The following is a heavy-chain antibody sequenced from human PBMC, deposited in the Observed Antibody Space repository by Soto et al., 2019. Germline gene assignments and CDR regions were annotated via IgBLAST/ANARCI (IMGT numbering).Heavy chain of an antibody. V-gene: IGHV5-51*01. D-gene: IGHD5-12*01. CDR1: GYSFTSYW. Sequence: GESLKISCKGSGYSFTSYWIGWVRQMPGKGLEWMGIVYPGDSDTTYSSSFQGRVTISADKSISTAYLQWSSLKASDTAMYYCASQEMATKNVDAFDIWGQGTMVTVS. CDR3: ASQEMATKNVDAFDI. CDR2: VYPGDSDT. J-gene: IGHJ3*02.